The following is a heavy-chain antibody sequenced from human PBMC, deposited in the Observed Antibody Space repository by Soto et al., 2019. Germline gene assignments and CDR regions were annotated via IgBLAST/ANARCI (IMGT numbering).Heavy chain of an antibody. CDR1: GFTFDDYA. CDR3: ARDLDLGFDY. CDR2: ISWNSGSI. D-gene: IGHD1-7*01. Sequence: AGGSLRLSCAASGFTFDDYAMHWVRQAPGKGLEWVSGISWNSGSIGYADSVKGRFTISRDNAKNSLYLQMNSLRAEDTAVYYCARDLDLGFDYWGQGTLVTVSS. V-gene: IGHV3-9*01. J-gene: IGHJ4*02.